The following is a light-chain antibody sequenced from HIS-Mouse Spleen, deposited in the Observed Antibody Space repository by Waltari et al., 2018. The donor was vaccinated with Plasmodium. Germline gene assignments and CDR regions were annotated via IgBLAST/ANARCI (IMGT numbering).Light chain of an antibody. V-gene: IGKV1-5*03. CDR1: QSISSW. J-gene: IGKJ2*01. Sequence: DIQMTQSPSTLSASVGDRVTLTCRASQSISSWLAWYQQKPGKAPKLLIYNASSLESGVPSRFSGSGSGTEFTLTISSLQPDDFATYYCQQYNSYSYTVGQGTKLEIK. CDR2: NAS. CDR3: QQYNSYSYT.